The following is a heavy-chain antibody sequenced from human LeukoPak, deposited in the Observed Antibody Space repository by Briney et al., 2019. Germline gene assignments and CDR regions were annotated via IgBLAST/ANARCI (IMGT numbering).Heavy chain of an antibody. CDR2: ISASGAVP. V-gene: IGHV3-11*04. CDR3: ARSLIVASEDY. J-gene: IGHJ4*02. D-gene: IGHD3-22*01. Sequence: PGGSLRLSCAASGFRFDSFYMGWIRQVPGKGLGYIAFISASGAVPYYAESVKGRFTISRDNAKNSVSLQMNSLSADDTAVYYCARSLIVASEDYWGQGTLVTVSS. CDR1: GFRFDSFY.